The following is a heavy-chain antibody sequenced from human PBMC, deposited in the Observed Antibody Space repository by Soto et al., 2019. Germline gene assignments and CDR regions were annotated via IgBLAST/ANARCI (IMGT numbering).Heavy chain of an antibody. CDR3: ARGQEGILATH. J-gene: IGHJ4*02. CDR1: GGSLTGYY. CDR2: IKDGGST. Sequence: QVQLQQWGAGLLKPSETLSLTCAVNGGSLTGYYWSWIRQPPGKGLEWIGEIKDGGSTNYSPSLRSRVTISADTSKNHFSLRLNPVTAADTAVYGCARGQEGILATHWDQGALVIVSS. V-gene: IGHV4-34*01. D-gene: IGHD5-12*01.